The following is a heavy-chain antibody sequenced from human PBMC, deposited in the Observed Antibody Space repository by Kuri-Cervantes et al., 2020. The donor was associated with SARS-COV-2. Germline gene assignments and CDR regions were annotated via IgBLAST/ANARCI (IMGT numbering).Heavy chain of an antibody. V-gene: IGHV3-30-3*01. D-gene: IGHD6-6*01. Sequence: GGSLRLSCAASGFTFSSYAMHWVRQAPGKGLEWVAVISYDGSNKYYADSVKGRFTISRDNSKNTLYLQMNSLRAEDTAVYYCASFVPRVGYWGQGTLVTVSS. CDR2: ISYDGSNK. J-gene: IGHJ4*02. CDR1: GFTFSSYA. CDR3: ASFVPRVGY.